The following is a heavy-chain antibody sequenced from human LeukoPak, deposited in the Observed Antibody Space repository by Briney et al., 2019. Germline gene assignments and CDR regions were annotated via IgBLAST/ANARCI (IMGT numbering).Heavy chain of an antibody. CDR1: GGTFSSYA. D-gene: IGHD2-2*02. V-gene: IGHV1-69*13. Sequence: SVKVSCKASGGTFSSYAISWVRQAPGQGLEWMGGIIPIFGTANYAQKFQGRVTITADESTSTAYMELSSLRSEDTAVYYCARVWHCSSTSCYIFDPWGQGTLVTVSS. CDR3: ARVWHCSSTSCYIFDP. CDR2: IIPIFGTA. J-gene: IGHJ5*02.